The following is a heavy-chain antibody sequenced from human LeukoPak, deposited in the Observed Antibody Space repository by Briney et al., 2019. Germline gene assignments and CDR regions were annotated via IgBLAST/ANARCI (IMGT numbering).Heavy chain of an antibody. V-gene: IGHV3-30*03. CDR2: ISYDGSNK. D-gene: IGHD6-19*01. CDR1: GFTFSSYG. CDR3: ATLGVAVAGDDAFDI. Sequence: PGGSLRLSCAASGFTFSSYGMHWVRQAPGKGLEWVAVISYDGSNKYYADSVKGRFTISRDNSKNTLYLQMNSLRAEDTAVYYCATLGVAVAGDDAFDIWGQGTMVTVSS. J-gene: IGHJ3*02.